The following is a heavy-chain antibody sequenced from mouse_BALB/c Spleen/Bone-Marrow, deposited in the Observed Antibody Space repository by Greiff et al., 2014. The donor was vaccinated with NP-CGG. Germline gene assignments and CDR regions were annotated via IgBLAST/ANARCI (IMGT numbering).Heavy chain of an antibody. CDR1: GFSLTGYG. D-gene: IGHD2-4*01. CDR3: ARALYDYDDLYCAMDY. Sequence: QVHVKQSGPGLVAPSQSLSITCTVSGFSLTGYGVNWVRQPPGKGLEWLGMIWGGGSTNYNSALRSRLSISKDNSKSQVFLKMSSLQSDDTARYYCARALYDYDDLYCAMDYWGQGTSVTVSS. CDR2: IWGGGST. J-gene: IGHJ4*01. V-gene: IGHV2-6-7*01.